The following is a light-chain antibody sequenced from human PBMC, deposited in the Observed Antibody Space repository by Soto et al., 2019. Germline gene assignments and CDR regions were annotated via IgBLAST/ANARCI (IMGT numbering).Light chain of an antibody. CDR2: DAS. CDR3: QQYNSYPLT. Sequence: DIQMTQSPSTLSASVGDRVTITCRASHSISDWLAWYQQKPGKAPKFLIYDASSLESGVPSRFSGSGSGTEFTLTSSSLQPDDFATYYCQQYNSYPLTFGGGTKVEIK. J-gene: IGKJ4*01. V-gene: IGKV1-5*01. CDR1: HSISDW.